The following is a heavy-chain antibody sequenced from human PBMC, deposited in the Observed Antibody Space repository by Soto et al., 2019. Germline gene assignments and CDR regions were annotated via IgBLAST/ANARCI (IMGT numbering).Heavy chain of an antibody. V-gene: IGHV3-53*01. CDR2: IYSGGST. D-gene: IGHD3-16*02. J-gene: IGHJ6*02. CDR1: GFTVSSNY. CDR3: ARDQVRYDYVWGSYRPTYYYYGMDV. Sequence: GGSLRLSCAASGFTVSSNYMSWVRQAPGKGLEWVSVIYSGGSTYYADSVKSRFTISRDNSKNTLYLQMNSLRAEDTAVYYCARDQVRYDYVWGSYRPTYYYYGMDVWGQGTTVTVSS.